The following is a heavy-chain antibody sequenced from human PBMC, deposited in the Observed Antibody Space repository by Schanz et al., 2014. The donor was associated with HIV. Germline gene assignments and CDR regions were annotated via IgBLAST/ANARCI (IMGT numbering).Heavy chain of an antibody. CDR2: INPSGGST. CDR1: GGTFSSYA. J-gene: IGHJ6*02. V-gene: IGHV1-69*04. CDR3: ARGPKWEGLMDV. Sequence: QVQLVQSGAEVKKPGSSVKVSCKASGGTFSSYAISWVRQAPGQGLEWMGIINPSGGSTTYAQMFQVRVTMTRDTSISTAYLEVDSLKSEDTAVYYCARGPKWEGLMDVWGQGTTVIVSS. D-gene: IGHD1-26*01.